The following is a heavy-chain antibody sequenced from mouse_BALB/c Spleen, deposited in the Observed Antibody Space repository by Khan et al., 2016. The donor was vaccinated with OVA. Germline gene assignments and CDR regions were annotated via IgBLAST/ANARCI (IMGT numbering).Heavy chain of an antibody. CDR1: GFTFSTYA. CDR2: ISSDGDYT. J-gene: IGHJ3*01. Sequence: EVNVVESGGGLVKPGGSLKLSCAASGFTFSTYAMSWVRQTPEKRLEWVATISSDGDYTYFPDNVTGRFTISRDNAKNTLCLQMTSLRSEDTAMYYCARSHYGNFAYWGQGTLVTVSA. D-gene: IGHD2-1*01. CDR3: ARSHYGNFAY. V-gene: IGHV5-9-3*01.